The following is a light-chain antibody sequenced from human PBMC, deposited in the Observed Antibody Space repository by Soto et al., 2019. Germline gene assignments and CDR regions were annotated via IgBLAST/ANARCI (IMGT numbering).Light chain of an antibody. CDR1: SSDVGTYNY. J-gene: IGLJ2*01. V-gene: IGLV2-14*01. Sequence: QSALTQPASVSGSPGQSITISCTGTSSDVGTYNYVSWYRQHPGKAPKLMIYEVNNRPSGVSNRFSGSKSGNTASLTISGLQAEDEADYYCSSYTSSSTLVVFGGGTKLTVL. CDR3: SSYTSSSTLVV. CDR2: EVN.